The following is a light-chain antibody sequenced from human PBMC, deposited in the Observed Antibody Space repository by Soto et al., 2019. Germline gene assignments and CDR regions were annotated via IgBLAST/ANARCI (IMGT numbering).Light chain of an antibody. CDR3: QQYGSSSWT. CDR2: GAS. V-gene: IGKV3-20*01. J-gene: IGKJ1*01. CDR1: QSVISTY. Sequence: DIVLTQSPGTLSLSPGQRATLSCRASQSVISTYLAWYQQKPGQAPRLLIYGASSRATGIPDRFSGSGSGTDFTLTIGRLEPEDSAVYYCQQYGSSSWTFGQGTKVDIK.